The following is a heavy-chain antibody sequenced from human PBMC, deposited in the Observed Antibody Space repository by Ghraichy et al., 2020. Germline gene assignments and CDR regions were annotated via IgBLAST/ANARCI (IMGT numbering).Heavy chain of an antibody. J-gene: IGHJ4*02. CDR2: INHSGST. CDR1: GGSFSGYY. V-gene: IGHV4-34*01. CDR3: ARGRYFDY. Sequence: SETLSLTCAVYGGSFSGYYWSWIRQPPGKGLEWIGEINHSGSTNYNPSLKSRVTISVDTSKNQFSLKLSSVTAADTAVYYCARGRYFDYWGQGTLVTVSS.